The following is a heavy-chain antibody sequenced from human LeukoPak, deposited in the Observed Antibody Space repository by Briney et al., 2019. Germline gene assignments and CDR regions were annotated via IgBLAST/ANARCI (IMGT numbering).Heavy chain of an antibody. CDR3: SRGLYSSGYYYDAFDI. V-gene: IGHV3-30-3*01. J-gene: IGHJ3*02. CDR2: ISYDGSRK. Sequence: GGSLRLSCAASGFTFSYYAMHWVRQAPGKGLEWVAIISYDGSRKYYADSVKGRFTISRDNSKNTLYLQMNSLRAEDTAVYYCSRGLYSSGYYYDAFDIWGQGTMVTVSS. D-gene: IGHD3-22*01. CDR1: GFTFSYYA.